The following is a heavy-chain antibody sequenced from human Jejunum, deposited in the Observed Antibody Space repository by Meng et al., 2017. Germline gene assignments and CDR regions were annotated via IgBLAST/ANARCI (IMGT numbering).Heavy chain of an antibody. D-gene: IGHD1-1*01. CDR3: ATSTSGTDAFDI. Sequence: SETLSLTCTVSGGSISSSSYWGWLRQPPGKGLEWIGTIYYTGNTYYNPSLKSRVTISLDTSKNQFSLKLTSVTAADTAVYFCATSTSGTDAFDIWGQGPMVTVSS. CDR1: GGSISSSSY. CDR2: IYYTGNT. J-gene: IGHJ3*02. V-gene: IGHV4-39*07.